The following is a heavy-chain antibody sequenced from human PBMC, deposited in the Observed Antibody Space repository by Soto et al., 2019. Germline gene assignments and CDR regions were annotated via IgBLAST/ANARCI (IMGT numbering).Heavy chain of an antibody. J-gene: IGHJ5*02. V-gene: IGHV1-24*01. CDR2: FDPEDGET. CDR1: GYTLTELS. D-gene: IGHD2-15*01. CDR3: ATEIPLGYCTGGSRPRRAANWFDP. Sequence: GASVKVSCKVSGYTLTELSMHWVRQAPGKGLEWMGGFDPEDGETIYAQKFQGRVTMTEDTSTDTAYMELSSLRSEDTAVYYCATEIPLGYCTGGSRPRRAANWFDPWGQGTLVTVSS.